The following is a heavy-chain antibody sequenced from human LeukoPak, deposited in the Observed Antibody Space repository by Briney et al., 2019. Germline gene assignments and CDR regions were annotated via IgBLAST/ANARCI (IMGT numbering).Heavy chain of an antibody. CDR1: GFTFSSYG. V-gene: IGHV3-30*18. Sequence: GGSLILSCAASGFTFSSYGMHWVRQAPGKGLEWVAVISYDGSNKYYADSVKGRFTISRDNSKNTLYLQMNSLRAEDTAVYYCAKPRKMYSSSWYYFDYWGQGTLVTVSS. D-gene: IGHD6-13*01. CDR3: AKPRKMYSSSWYYFDY. J-gene: IGHJ4*02. CDR2: ISYDGSNK.